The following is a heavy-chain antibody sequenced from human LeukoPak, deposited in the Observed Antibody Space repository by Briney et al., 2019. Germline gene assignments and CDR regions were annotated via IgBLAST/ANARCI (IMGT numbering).Heavy chain of an antibody. J-gene: IGHJ4*02. D-gene: IGHD6-19*01. CDR2: INHSGST. V-gene: IGHV4-34*01. CDR3: ARGDSSGYFDY. Sequence: SETLSLTCDVYGGSFSGYYWSWIRQPPGKGLEWIGEINHSGSTNYNPSLKSRVTISVDTSKNQFSLKLSSVTAADTAVYYCARGDSSGYFDYWGQGTLVTVSS. CDR1: GGSFSGYY.